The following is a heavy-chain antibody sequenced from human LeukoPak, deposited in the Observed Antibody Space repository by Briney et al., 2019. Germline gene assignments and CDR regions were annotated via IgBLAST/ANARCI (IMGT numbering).Heavy chain of an antibody. D-gene: IGHD3-22*01. CDR2: ISYDGSNK. V-gene: IGHV3-30*18. J-gene: IGHJ4*02. CDR1: GFTFSSYG. Sequence: GRSLRLSCAASGFTFSSYGMHWVRQAPGKGLEWVAVISYDGSNKYYADSVKGRFTISRDNSKNTLYLQMNSLRAEDTAVYYCANEHYDSSGFDYWGQGTLVTVSS. CDR3: ANEHYDSSGFDY.